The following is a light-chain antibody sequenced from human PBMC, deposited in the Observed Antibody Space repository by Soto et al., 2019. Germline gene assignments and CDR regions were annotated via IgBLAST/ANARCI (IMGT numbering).Light chain of an antibody. V-gene: IGLV2-11*01. CDR2: GDS. CDR3: CCDAGSYTSV. Sequence: QSVVTQPRSVSGAPGQSVTISCTGTSSDVGGDNYVSWYQQHPGKAPKLMIYGDSKRPSGVPDRFACSKSGNTASLTISRLEAEDEANYYCCCDAGSYTSVFGGGTKVTVL. J-gene: IGLJ1*01. CDR1: SSDVGGDNY.